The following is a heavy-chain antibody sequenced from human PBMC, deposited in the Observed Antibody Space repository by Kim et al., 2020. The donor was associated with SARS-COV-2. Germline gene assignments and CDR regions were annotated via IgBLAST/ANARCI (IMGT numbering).Heavy chain of an antibody. V-gene: IGHV6-1*01. CDR3: ARDDYGGDSRRFDY. CDR1: GDSVSSSSAA. Sequence: SQTLSLTCAISGDSVSSSSAAWNWVSQSPSRGLEWLGRTFYRSKWYNEYALSVKSRITINPDTSKNQFSLQLNSVSPEETAVYYCARDDYGGDSRRFDYWGQRTLVTVSA. D-gene: IGHD2-21*02. J-gene: IGHJ4*01. CDR2: TFYRSKWYN.